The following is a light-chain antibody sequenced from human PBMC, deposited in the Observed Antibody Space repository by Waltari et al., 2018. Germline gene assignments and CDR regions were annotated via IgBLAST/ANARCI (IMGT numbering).Light chain of an antibody. V-gene: IGKV1-9*01. CDR2: AAS. Sequence: IQLTQSPSALSASVGDRVTITCRATQDIYTYLAWYQQEPGKAPKLLIYAASTLQSGVPSRFSGSGSGTDFTLTISSLQPVDFATYYCQQYQSSSNTFGQGTKLDIK. CDR1: QDIYTY. CDR3: QQYQSSSNT. J-gene: IGKJ2*01.